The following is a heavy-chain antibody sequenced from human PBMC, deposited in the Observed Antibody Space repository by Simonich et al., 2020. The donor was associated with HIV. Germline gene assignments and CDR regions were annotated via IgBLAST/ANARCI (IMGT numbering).Heavy chain of an antibody. CDR2: IFDNGHT. D-gene: IGHD4-17*01. Sequence: QVQLQESGPGLVKPSETLSLTCSVSRGSISRSYWSWIRQPPGKGLEWIGYIFDNGHTNYNPSLKSRVTIAVDTSKNQFSLKLNSVTSVGTAVYYCARAPDYGANVYFDYWGQGTLVTVSS. CDR3: ARAPDYGANVYFDY. J-gene: IGHJ4*02. V-gene: IGHV4-59*01. CDR1: RGSISRSY.